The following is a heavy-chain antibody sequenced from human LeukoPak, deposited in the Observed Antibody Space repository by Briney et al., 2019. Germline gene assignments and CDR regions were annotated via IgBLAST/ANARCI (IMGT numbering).Heavy chain of an antibody. CDR1: GYSISSGYY. CDR3: AREEAVAGTLDY. Sequence: SETLSLTCAVSGYSISSGYYWGWIRQPPGKGLEWIGSIYHSGSTYYNPSLKSRVTISVDTSKNQFSLKLSSVTAADTAVYYCAREEAVAGTLDYWGQGTLVTVSS. V-gene: IGHV4-38-2*02. J-gene: IGHJ4*02. D-gene: IGHD6-19*01. CDR2: IYHSGST.